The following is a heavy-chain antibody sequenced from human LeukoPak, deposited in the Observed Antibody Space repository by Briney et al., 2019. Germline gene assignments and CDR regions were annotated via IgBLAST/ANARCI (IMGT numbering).Heavy chain of an antibody. V-gene: IGHV3-30*04. CDR2: ISYDGSNK. Sequence: PGGCLRLSCAASGFTFSSYAMHWVRQAPGKGLEWVAVISYDGSNKYYADSVKGRFTISRDNSKNTLYLQMNSLRAEDTAVYYCARDNNFAFDYWGQGTLVTVSS. CDR1: GFTFSSYA. J-gene: IGHJ4*02. CDR3: ARDNNFAFDY. D-gene: IGHD1-20*01.